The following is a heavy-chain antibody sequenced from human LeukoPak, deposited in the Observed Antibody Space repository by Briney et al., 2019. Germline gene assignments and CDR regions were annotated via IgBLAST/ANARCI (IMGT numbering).Heavy chain of an antibody. J-gene: IGHJ4*02. CDR1: GFTFSSYS. CDR2: ISSSSSYI. CDR3: ARDHAYDSSGGGFDY. D-gene: IGHD3-22*01. V-gene: IGHV3-21*01. Sequence: PGGSLRLSCAASGFTFSSYSMNWVRQAPGKGLEWVSSISSSSSYIYYADSVKGRFTISRDNAKNSLYLQMNSLRAEDTAVYYCARDHAYDSSGGGFDYWGQGTLVTVSS.